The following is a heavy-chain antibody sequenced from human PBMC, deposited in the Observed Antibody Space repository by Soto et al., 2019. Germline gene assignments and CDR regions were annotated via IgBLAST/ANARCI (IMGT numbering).Heavy chain of an antibody. Sequence: SCAASGFTFSSFGMAWVREGPGKGLEWVSAISGSGGATYYADSVKGRFTISRDNSKNTLSLQMSSLGAEDTAVYYCAKYLLEDTSSIFGCWGRGTLVTVSS. D-gene: IGHD3-3*01. CDR1: GFTFSSFG. J-gene: IGHJ4*02. CDR3: AKYLLEDTSSIFGC. V-gene: IGHV3-23*01. CDR2: ISGSGGAT.